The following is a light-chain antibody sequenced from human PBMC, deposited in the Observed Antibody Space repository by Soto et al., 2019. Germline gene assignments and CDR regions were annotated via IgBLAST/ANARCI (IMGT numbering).Light chain of an antibody. J-gene: IGLJ1*01. CDR1: SIDVGGNKY. CDR3: SAFTGTTYV. Sequence: QSVLTQPASVSGSPGQSITISCTGTSIDVGGNKYVSWYQHYPGKAPKLMICDVSNRPSGVSNRFSGSKSGNTASLTISGLQAEDEADYYCSAFTGTTYVFGTGNKVTVL. CDR2: DVS. V-gene: IGLV2-14*03.